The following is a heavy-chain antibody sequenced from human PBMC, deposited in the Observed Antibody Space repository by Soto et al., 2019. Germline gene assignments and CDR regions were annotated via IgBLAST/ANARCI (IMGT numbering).Heavy chain of an antibody. D-gene: IGHD5-12*01. Sequence: GGSLRLSCAASGFTFRDYYMSWIRQAPGKGLEWISYITSGSSYTNYADSVKGRFTISRDNAKNSLYLQMSSLRAEDTAVYYCARGTSGYHPAGFDYWGQGTLVTVSS. J-gene: IGHJ4*02. V-gene: IGHV3-11*05. CDR1: GFTFRDYY. CDR2: ITSGSSYT. CDR3: ARGTSGYHPAGFDY.